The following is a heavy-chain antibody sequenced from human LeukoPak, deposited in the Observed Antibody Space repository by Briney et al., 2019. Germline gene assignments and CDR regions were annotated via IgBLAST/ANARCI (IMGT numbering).Heavy chain of an antibody. J-gene: IGHJ3*02. CDR2: TRNKANSYTT. CDR1: GFTFSDHY. Sequence: GGSLRLSCAASGFTFSDHYMDWVRQAPGKGLEWVGRTRNKANSYTTEYAASVKGRFTISRDDSKNSLYLQMNSLKTEDTAAYYCARVRYCSSTSCRGALDIWGQGTMVTVSS. CDR3: ARVRYCSSTSCRGALDI. V-gene: IGHV3-72*01. D-gene: IGHD2-2*01.